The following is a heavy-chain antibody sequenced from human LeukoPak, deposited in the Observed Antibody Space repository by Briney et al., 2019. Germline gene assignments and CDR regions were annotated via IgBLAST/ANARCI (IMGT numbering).Heavy chain of an antibody. CDR3: ARDRISYYDILTGYPGYFDY. J-gene: IGHJ4*02. CDR1: GGSISSGGSY. Sequence: SETLSLTCTVSGGSISSGGSYWSWIRQHPGKGLEWIGYIYYSGSTYYNPSLKSRVTISVDTSKNQFSLKLSSVTAADTAVYYCARDRISYYDILTGYPGYFDYWGQGTLVTVSS. D-gene: IGHD3-9*01. CDR2: IYYSGST. V-gene: IGHV4-31*03.